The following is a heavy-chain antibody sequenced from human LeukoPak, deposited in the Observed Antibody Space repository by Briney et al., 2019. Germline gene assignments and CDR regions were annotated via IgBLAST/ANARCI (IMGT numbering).Heavy chain of an antibody. CDR2: IIPIFGTA. Sequence: SVKVSCKASGGTFSSYAISWVRQAPGQGLEWMGGIIPIFGTANYAQKFQGRVTITADESTSTAYVELSSLRSEDTAVYYCASVLRFLDRYYYYMDVWGKGTTVTVSS. V-gene: IGHV1-69*13. CDR3: ASVLRFLDRYYYYMDV. CDR1: GGTFSSYA. D-gene: IGHD3-3*01. J-gene: IGHJ6*03.